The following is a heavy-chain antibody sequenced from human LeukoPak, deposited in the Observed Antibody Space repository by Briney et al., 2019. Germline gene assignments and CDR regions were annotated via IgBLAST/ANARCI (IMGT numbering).Heavy chain of an antibody. CDR3: AGNLGLRPLPYYYMDV. CDR1: GGTFSRYA. CDR2: IIPILGTA. D-gene: IGHD2-15*01. V-gene: IGHV1-69*05. Sequence: SVKVSCKASGGTFSRYAIRWVRQAPGQGLEWMGRIIPILGTANYAQKFQGRVTITTDESTSTAYMELSSLRSEDTAVYYCAGNLGLRPLPYYYMDVWGKGTTVTVSS. J-gene: IGHJ6*03.